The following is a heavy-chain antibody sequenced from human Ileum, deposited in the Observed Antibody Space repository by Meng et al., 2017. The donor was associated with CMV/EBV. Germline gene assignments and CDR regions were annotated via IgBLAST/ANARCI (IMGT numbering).Heavy chain of an antibody. J-gene: IGHJ4*02. D-gene: IGHD2-2*01. Sequence: QVQPQESGPGVVKPSETLSLTCTVSGGSISGYYWSWIRQPATKGLEWIGRVYSSGSTDYNPSLQSRVTMSVDTSKNQFSLKLSSVTAADTAVYYCARGSSSWAFDYWGQGTLVTVSS. CDR3: ARGSSSWAFDY. CDR2: VYSSGST. CDR1: GGSISGYY. V-gene: IGHV4-4*07.